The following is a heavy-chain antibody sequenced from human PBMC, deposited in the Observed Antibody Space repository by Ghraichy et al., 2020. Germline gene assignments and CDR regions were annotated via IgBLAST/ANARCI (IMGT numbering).Heavy chain of an antibody. J-gene: IGHJ4*01. Sequence: GGSLRLSCTASGFSLSDYWMTWVRQAPGKGLEWVANIKEDGGEINYLDSVRGRFIISRDNARNSVYLQMNSLSAEDTAVYYCAREVMLNNGFDPKSYFDFWGQGPLVTVSS. CDR2: IKEDGGEI. CDR1: GFSLSDYW. CDR3: AREVMLNNGFDPKSYFDF. D-gene: IGHD2-8*01. V-gene: IGHV3-7*01.